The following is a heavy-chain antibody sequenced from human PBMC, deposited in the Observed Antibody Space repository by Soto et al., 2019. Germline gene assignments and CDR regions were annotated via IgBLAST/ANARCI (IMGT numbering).Heavy chain of an antibody. V-gene: IGHV3-30-3*01. CDR1: GFTFISYA. J-gene: IGHJ6*02. D-gene: IGHD2-2*01. Sequence: GGSLRLSCAASGFTFISYAMHWGRQAPGKGLEWVAVISYEGSNKYYADSVKGRFTISRDNSENTLYLQMSSLRAEDTAVYYCARDRLYCSSTSCYGRMDVWGQGTTVTVSS. CDR2: ISYEGSNK. CDR3: ARDRLYCSSTSCYGRMDV.